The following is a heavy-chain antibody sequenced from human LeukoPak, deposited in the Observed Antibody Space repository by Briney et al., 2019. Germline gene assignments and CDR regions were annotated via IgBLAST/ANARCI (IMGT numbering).Heavy chain of an antibody. CDR1: GYTFTSYG. D-gene: IGHD2-2*01. V-gene: IGHV1-18*01. CDR2: ISAYNGNT. Sequence: GASVKVSCKASGYTFTSYGITWVRQAPGQGLEWMGCISAYNGNTNYAQKLQGRVTMTTDRSTSTAYKELRSLRSDDTAVYYCARGPIIDIAIVPAADEYYYMDVWGKGTTVTVSS. CDR3: ARGPIIDIAIVPAADEYYYMDV. J-gene: IGHJ6*03.